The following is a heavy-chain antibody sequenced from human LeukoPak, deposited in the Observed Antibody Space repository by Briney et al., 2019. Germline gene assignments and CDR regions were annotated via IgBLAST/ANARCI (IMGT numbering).Heavy chain of an antibody. Sequence: GGSVRLSCAASGFTFSNYDMSWVRQAPGKGLEWVSSISDSGGSTYYADSVKGRFTISRDNSKNTLYLQMTNLRAADTAVYYCAKDLSRAVAADWFDPWDQGSLVTVSS. CDR3: AKDLSRAVAADWFDP. V-gene: IGHV3-23*01. CDR2: ISDSGGST. J-gene: IGHJ5*02. D-gene: IGHD6-19*01. CDR1: GFTFSNYD.